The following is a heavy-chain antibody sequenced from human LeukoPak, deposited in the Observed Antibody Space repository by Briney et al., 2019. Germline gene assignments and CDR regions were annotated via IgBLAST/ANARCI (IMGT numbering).Heavy chain of an antibody. V-gene: IGHV4-30-2*02. CDR3: ARNADDSSSYPYFDY. CDR1: GGSISSGGYS. J-gene: IGHJ4*02. D-gene: IGHD3-22*01. Sequence: PSQTLSLTCAVSGGSISSGGYSWSWIRQPPGKGLEWIGYIYHSGSTYYNPSLKSRVTISQDTSKNQFSLKLSSVTAADTAVYYCARNADDSSSYPYFDYWDQGTLVTVSS. CDR2: IYHSGST.